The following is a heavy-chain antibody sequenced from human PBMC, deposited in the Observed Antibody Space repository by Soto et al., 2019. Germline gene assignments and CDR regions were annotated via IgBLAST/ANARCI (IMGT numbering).Heavy chain of an antibody. Sequence: QVQLQQAGPGLVKPSQTLTLTCAISGDSVSSNSAIWNWIRQSPSRGLEWLGRTYYRSKWYNNYAASLKGRITINPDTFKNQFSLQRNSVPPYDTAVYYCSTWNFEYCGQGTLVTGSS. CDR3: STWNFEY. D-gene: IGHD1-1*01. CDR1: GDSVSSNSAI. J-gene: IGHJ4*02. CDR2: TYYRSKWYN. V-gene: IGHV6-1*01.